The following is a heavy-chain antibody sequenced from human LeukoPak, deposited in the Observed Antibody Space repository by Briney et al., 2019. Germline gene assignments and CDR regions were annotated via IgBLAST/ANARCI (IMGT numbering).Heavy chain of an antibody. D-gene: IGHD3-16*01. CDR2: IDPNTGNP. CDR3: ARAYQHLGGLSFPGS. CDR1: GYTFTNYA. J-gene: IGHJ5*02. Sequence: ASVKVSCKASGYTFTNYAMNWVRQAPGQGLQWMGWIDPNTGNPTDAQGFTGRFVFSLDTSVSTTYLQISSLKPEDTAVYYCARAYQHLGGLSFPGSWGQGTLVTVSS. V-gene: IGHV7-4-1*02.